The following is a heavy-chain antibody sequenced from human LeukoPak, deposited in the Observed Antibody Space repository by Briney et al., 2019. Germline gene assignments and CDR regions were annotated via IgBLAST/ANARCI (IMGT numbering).Heavy chain of an antibody. CDR3: ARERQNKDFWSGGDY. V-gene: IGHV3-9*01. CDR2: ISWNSGSI. Sequence: GRSLRLSCAASGFTFDDYAMHWVRQAPGKGLEGVSGISWNSGSIGYADSVKGRFTISRDNAKNSLYLQMNSLRAEDTAVYYCARERQNKDFWSGGDYWGQGTLVTVSS. J-gene: IGHJ4*02. D-gene: IGHD3-3*01. CDR1: GFTFDDYA.